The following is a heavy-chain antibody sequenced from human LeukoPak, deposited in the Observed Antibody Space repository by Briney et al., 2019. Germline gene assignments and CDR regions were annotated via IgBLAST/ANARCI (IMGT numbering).Heavy chain of an antibody. Sequence: GGSLRLSCAASGFTFSSYAMTWVRQAPGEGLQWVSDISGSGSSAYYADSVKGRFTVSRDNSRNMVYLQMSSLRAEDTALYYCAKSDYGYYFDSWGQGTLVTVSS. CDR1: GFTFSSYA. J-gene: IGHJ4*02. D-gene: IGHD4-17*01. CDR2: ISGSGSSA. CDR3: AKSDYGYYFDS. V-gene: IGHV3-23*01.